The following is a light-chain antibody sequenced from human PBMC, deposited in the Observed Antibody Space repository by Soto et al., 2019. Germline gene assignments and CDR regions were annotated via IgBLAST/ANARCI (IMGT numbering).Light chain of an antibody. CDR3: QQSYRTLWT. J-gene: IGKJ1*01. V-gene: IGKV1-39*01. CDR2: ATS. Sequence: DIQMTQSPSSLSASVGDRVTITCRASQSIASYLSWYQQKPGKAPKLLIYATSTLQSGVPSRFSGSGSGTDFTLTISSLQPEDFATYYCQQSYRTLWTFGQGTKVDIK. CDR1: QSIASY.